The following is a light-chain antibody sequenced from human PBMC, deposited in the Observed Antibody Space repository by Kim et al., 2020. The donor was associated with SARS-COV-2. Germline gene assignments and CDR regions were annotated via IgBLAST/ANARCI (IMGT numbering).Light chain of an antibody. Sequence: GQRVTISCTGSSSNIGTGYDVHWYQLLPGKTPKLLLYANNNRPSGVPDRFSGSKSGASASLAITGLQPEDEADYYCQSYDTSLSVVFGGGTQLTVL. CDR2: ANN. CDR3: QSYDTSLSVV. CDR1: SSNIGTGYD. V-gene: IGLV1-40*03. J-gene: IGLJ2*01.